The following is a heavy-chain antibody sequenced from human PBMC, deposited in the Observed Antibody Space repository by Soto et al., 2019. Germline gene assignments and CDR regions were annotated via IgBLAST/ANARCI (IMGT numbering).Heavy chain of an antibody. V-gene: IGHV4-30-4*01. CDR3: ARVGPGTMTPF. D-gene: IGHD3-22*01. J-gene: IGHJ4*02. CDR1: GGSISSGNYY. Sequence: QVQLQESGPGLVKPSQTLSLTCTVSGGSISSGNYYWSWIRQPPGKGLEWIGYIFYSGSTYYNPSLKSRLTISVDTSKNQSSLKLSSVTAADTAVYYCARVGPGTMTPFWGQGTLVTVSS. CDR2: IFYSGST.